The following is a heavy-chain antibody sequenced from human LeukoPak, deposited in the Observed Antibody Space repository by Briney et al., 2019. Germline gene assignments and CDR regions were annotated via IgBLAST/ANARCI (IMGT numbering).Heavy chain of an antibody. CDR3: ARHFGSLSMVRGEYYMDV. J-gene: IGHJ6*03. CDR1: GGPISSSSYY. Sequence: SETLSLTCTVSGGPISSSSYYWGWIRQPPGKGLEWIGSIYYSGSTYYNPSLKSRVTISVDTSKNQFSLKLSSVTAADTAVYYCARHFGSLSMVRGEYYMDVWGKGTTVTVSS. D-gene: IGHD3-10*01. CDR2: IYYSGST. V-gene: IGHV4-39*01.